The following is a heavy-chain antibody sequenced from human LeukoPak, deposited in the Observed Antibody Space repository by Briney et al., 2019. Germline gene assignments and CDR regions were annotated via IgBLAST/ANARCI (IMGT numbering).Heavy chain of an antibody. V-gene: IGHV3-7*01. CDR2: IKQDGSEK. D-gene: IGHD3-22*01. Sequence: GGSLRLSCAASEFTFSSYWMSWVRQAPGKGLEWVANIKQDGSEKYYVDSVKGRFTISRDNAKNSLYLQMNSLRAEDTAVYYCARDRKGNYYDSSGYMAYYFDYWGQGTLVTVSP. CDR1: EFTFSSYW. CDR3: ARDRKGNYYDSSGYMAYYFDY. J-gene: IGHJ4*02.